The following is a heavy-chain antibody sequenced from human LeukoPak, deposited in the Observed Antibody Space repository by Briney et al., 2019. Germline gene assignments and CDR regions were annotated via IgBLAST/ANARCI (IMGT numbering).Heavy chain of an antibody. CDR2: INPNTGGR. CDR3: ARARGYCGVDTCYIYVMDV. Sequence: GASVTVSCKDSACTFIDSFMHWVRQAPGQGLEWMGWINPNTGGRNYGQKFQGRVTMTRDTSISTAYMELSGLKSDDTAVYYCARARGYCGVDTCYIYVMDVWAKGPRSPSP. D-gene: IGHD2-15*01. CDR1: ACTFIDSF. V-gene: IGHV1-2*02. J-gene: IGHJ6*02.